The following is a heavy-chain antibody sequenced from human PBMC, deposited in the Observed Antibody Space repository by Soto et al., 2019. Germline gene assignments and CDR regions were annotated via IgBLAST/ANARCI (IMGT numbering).Heavy chain of an antibody. CDR3: ARDLAIVVVPAAISSDYGMDV. V-gene: IGHV3-21*01. J-gene: IGHJ6*02. Sequence: GSLRLSCAASGFTFSSYSMDWVRQAPGKGLEWVSSISSSSSYIYYADSVKGRFTISRDNAKNSLYLQMNSLRAEDTAVYYCARDLAIVVVPAAISSDYGMDVWGQGTTVTVSS. CDR1: GFTFSSYS. CDR2: ISSSSSYI. D-gene: IGHD2-2*02.